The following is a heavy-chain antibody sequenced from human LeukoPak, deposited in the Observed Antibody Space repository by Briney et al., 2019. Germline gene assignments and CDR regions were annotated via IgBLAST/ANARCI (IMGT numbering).Heavy chain of an antibody. CDR3: ARVTFVVVPGYYYYYYMDV. J-gene: IGHJ6*03. D-gene: IGHD2-2*01. CDR1: GFTVSSNY. Sequence: PGGSLRLSCAASGFTVSSNYMSWVRQAPGKGLEWVSVIYSGGSTYYADSVKGRFTISRDNSKNTLYLQMNSLRAEDTAVYYCARVTFVVVPGYYYYYYMDVWGKGTTVTVSS. V-gene: IGHV3-66*02. CDR2: IYSGGST.